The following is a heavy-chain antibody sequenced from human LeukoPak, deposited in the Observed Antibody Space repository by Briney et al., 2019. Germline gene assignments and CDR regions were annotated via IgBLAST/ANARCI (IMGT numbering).Heavy chain of an antibody. Sequence: GASVKVSCKASGGTFTTLDINWVRQATGQGLEWMGWMNPNSGNTGYAQKFQGRVTMTRNTSISTAYMELSSLRSEDTAVYYCARGLSGWLVYYYYYGMDVWGQGTTVTVSS. CDR2: MNPNSGNT. V-gene: IGHV1-8*02. CDR1: GGTFTTLD. CDR3: ARGLSGWLVYYYYYGMDV. J-gene: IGHJ6*02. D-gene: IGHD6-19*01.